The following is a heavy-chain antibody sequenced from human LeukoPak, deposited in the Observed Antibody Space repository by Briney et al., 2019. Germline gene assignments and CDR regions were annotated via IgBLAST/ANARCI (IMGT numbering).Heavy chain of an antibody. CDR2: INHSGST. D-gene: IGHD3-10*01. J-gene: IGHJ4*02. CDR3: ARGSTMVRGALYYFDY. V-gene: IGHV4-34*01. CDR1: GGSFSGYY. Sequence: SETLSLTCAVYGGSFSGYYWSWIRQPPGKGLEWIGEINHSGSTNYNPSLKSRVTISVDTSKNQFSLKLSSVTAADTAVYYCARGSTMVRGALYYFDYWGQGTLVTVSS.